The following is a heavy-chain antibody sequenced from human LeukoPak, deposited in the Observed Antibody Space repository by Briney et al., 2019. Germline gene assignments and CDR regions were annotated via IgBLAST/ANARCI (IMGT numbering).Heavy chain of an antibody. CDR2: IDTDGSFT. V-gene: IGHV3-74*01. Sequence: PGGSLRPSCAASGFTFSSYWMHWVRQAPGKGLVWVSRIDTDGSFTSYADSVRGRFTISRDNAKNTLYLQMSSLRAEDTAVYYCAKDPMVRGLTYDHWGQGTLVIVSS. CDR1: GFTFSSYW. J-gene: IGHJ4*02. CDR3: AKDPMVRGLTYDH. D-gene: IGHD3-10*01.